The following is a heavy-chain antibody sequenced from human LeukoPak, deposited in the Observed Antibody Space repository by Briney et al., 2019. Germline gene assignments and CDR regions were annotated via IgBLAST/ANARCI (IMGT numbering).Heavy chain of an antibody. Sequence: SETLSLTCTVSGDSINSGNTYWSWIRQSPGKGLEWIGYIYYSGSTIYNPSLKSRVIISVDTSQNQFSLNLTSVTAADTAVYYCARYGSATIARFDYWGQGTLVTVSS. CDR1: GDSINSGNTY. CDR2: IYYSGST. V-gene: IGHV4-61*01. CDR3: ARYGSATIARFDY. D-gene: IGHD5-24*01. J-gene: IGHJ4*02.